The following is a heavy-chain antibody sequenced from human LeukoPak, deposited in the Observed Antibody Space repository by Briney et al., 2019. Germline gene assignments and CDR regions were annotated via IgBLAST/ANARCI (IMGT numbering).Heavy chain of an antibody. Sequence: GGSLRLSCAASGFTFSSYGMHWVRQAPGKGLEGVAVIWYDGSNKYYADSVKGRFTISRDNSKNTLYLQMNSLRAEDTAVYYCAKEAKADNYYIDVWGKGPAVTVSS. J-gene: IGHJ6*03. CDR2: IWYDGSNK. V-gene: IGHV3-33*06. D-gene: IGHD3-22*01. CDR1: GFTFSSYG. CDR3: AKEAKADNYYIDV.